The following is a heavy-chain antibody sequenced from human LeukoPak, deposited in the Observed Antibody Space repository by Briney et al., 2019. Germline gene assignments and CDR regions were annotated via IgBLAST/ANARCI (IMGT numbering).Heavy chain of an antibody. D-gene: IGHD3-10*01. CDR3: ARDPMVRGIYGMDV. Sequence: PSETLSLTCTVSGGSISSGGYYWSWIRQHPGKGLEWIGYIYYSGSTYYNPSLKSRVTISVDTSKNQFSLKLSSVTAADTAVYYCARDPMVRGIYGMDVRGQGTTVTVSS. CDR2: IYYSGST. CDR1: GGSISSGGYY. J-gene: IGHJ6*02. V-gene: IGHV4-31*03.